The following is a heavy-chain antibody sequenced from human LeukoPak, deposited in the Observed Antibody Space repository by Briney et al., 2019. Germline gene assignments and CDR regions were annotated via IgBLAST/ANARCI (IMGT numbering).Heavy chain of an antibody. Sequence: PGGSQRLSCVVSGFTFSTSAMSWVRQAPGKGLEWVSGISESGGSTYYADSVKGRFTSSRDNSKNTLYLQMNNLRAEDTAAYYRAKGSFWGQGTLVTVSS. J-gene: IGHJ4*02. CDR2: ISESGGST. CDR1: GFTFSTSA. CDR3: AKGSF. V-gene: IGHV3-23*01. D-gene: IGHD3-10*01.